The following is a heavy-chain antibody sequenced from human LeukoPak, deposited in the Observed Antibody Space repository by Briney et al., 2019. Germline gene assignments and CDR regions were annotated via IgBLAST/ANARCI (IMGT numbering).Heavy chain of an antibody. Sequence: GGSLRLSCAASGFTFRSYDMHWVRQATGKGLEWVSAISGSGVTTYYADSVKGRFTSSRDNSKNTLYLQMNSLRAEDTAVYYCAKNQRGQGEYYYYMDVWGKGTTVTVSS. V-gene: IGHV3-23*01. CDR3: AKNQRGQGEYYYYMDV. D-gene: IGHD1-26*01. CDR1: GFTFRSYD. J-gene: IGHJ6*03. CDR2: ISGSGVTT.